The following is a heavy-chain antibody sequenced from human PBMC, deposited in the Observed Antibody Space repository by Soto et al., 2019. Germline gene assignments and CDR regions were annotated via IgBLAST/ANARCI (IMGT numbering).Heavy chain of an antibody. Sequence: PGGALRPSFSASGFTLCSHAMSWGRPAPGEGLEWVSYISSSSSVIDYADSVKGRFTVSRDNARNSLYLQMNSLRAEDTAVYYCARDLSWGSNWYYYMDVWGKGTTVTVSS. J-gene: IGHJ6*03. CDR1: GFTLCSHA. CDR2: ISSSSSVI. V-gene: IGHV3-48*01. D-gene: IGHD7-27*01. CDR3: ARDLSWGSNWYYYMDV.